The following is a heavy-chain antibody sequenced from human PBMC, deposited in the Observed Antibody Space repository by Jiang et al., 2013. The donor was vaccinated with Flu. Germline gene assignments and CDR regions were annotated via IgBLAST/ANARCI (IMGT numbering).Heavy chain of an antibody. V-gene: IGHV1-69*04. CDR1: GGTFSSYA. Sequence: GAEVKKPGSSVKVSCKASGGTFSSYAISWVRQAPGQGLEWMGRIIPILGIANYAQKFQGRVTITADKSTSTAYMEPSSLRSEDTAVYYCAREAVVVVAATTNWYFDLWGRGTLVTVSS. CDR2: IIPILGIA. J-gene: IGHJ2*01. D-gene: IGHD2-15*01. CDR3: AREAVVVVAATTNWYFDL.